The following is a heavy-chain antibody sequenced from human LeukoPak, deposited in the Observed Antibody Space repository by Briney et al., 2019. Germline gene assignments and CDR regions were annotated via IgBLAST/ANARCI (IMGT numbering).Heavy chain of an antibody. J-gene: IGHJ4*02. D-gene: IGHD5-18*01. CDR2: I. Sequence: SGPTLVNPTQTQTLICTFSGISLSTSGLGVGWIRQPPGKALECLALIKSRLTITKDTSKNQVILTMTNMDPVDTATYFCFHKREDTSTLWGQGTLVTVSS. CDR1: GISLSTSGLG. CDR3: FHKREDTSTL. V-gene: IGHV2-5*01.